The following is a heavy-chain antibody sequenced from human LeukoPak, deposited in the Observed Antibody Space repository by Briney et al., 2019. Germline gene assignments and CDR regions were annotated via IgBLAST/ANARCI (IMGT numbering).Heavy chain of an antibody. CDR1: GFTVSSNY. V-gene: IGHV3-66*01. D-gene: IGHD1-26*01. CDR3: ARALPSWSGSYFYYYYGMDV. CDR2: IYSGGST. J-gene: IGHJ6*02. Sequence: GGSLRLSCAASGFTVSSNYMSWVRQAPGKGLEWVSVIYSGGSTYYADSVKGRFTISRDNSKNTLYLQMNSLRAEDTAVYYCARALPSWSGSYFYYYYGMDVWGQGTTVTVSS.